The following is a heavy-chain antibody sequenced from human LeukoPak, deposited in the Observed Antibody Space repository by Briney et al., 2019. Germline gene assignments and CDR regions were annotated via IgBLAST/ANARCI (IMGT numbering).Heavy chain of an antibody. V-gene: IGHV3-23*01. CDR2: IFGSGGSP. J-gene: IGHJ4*02. CDR1: GFTFGSHA. Sequence: GGSLRLSCEASGFTFGSHAMYWVRQAPGKGLEWVAGIFGSGGSPHYADSVKGRFTISRDNPRNTVYLQINSQRDDDTAVYYCGKTTVGYSSGQKPAWPVDFWGQGTLVTVSS. D-gene: IGHD5-18*01. CDR3: GKTTVGYSSGQKPAWPVDF.